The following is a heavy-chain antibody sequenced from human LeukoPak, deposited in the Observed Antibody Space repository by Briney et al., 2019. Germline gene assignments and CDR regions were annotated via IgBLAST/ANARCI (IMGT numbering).Heavy chain of an antibody. J-gene: IGHJ6*03. CDR2: INHSGST. CDR1: GGSFSGYY. V-gene: IGHV4-34*01. D-gene: IGHD5-12*01. CDR3: ARAGYSGYAGQFGRGENYYYYYYMDV. Sequence: ETSETLSLTCAVYGGSFSGYYWSWIRQPPGKGLEWIGEINHSGSTNYNPSLKSRVTISVDTSKNQFSLKLSSVTAADTAVYYCARAGYSGYAGQFGRGENYYYYYYMDVWGKGTTVTVSS.